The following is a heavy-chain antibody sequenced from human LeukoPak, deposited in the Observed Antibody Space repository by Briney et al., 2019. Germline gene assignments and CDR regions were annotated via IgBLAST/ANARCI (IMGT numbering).Heavy chain of an antibody. J-gene: IGHJ5*02. CDR2: IYYSGST. CDR1: GGSFSSYY. V-gene: IGHV4-39*01. Sequence: KPSETLSLTCAVYGGSFSSYYWGWIRQPPGKGLEWIGSIYYSGSTYYNPSLKSRVTISVDTSKNQFSLKLSSVTAADTAVYYCARRGITMVRGVLNWFDPWGQGTLVTVSS. D-gene: IGHD3-10*01. CDR3: ARRGITMVRGVLNWFDP.